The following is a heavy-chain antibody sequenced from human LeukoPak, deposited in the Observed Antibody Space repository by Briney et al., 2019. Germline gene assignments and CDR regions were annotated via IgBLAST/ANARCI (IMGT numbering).Heavy chain of an antibody. D-gene: IGHD3-10*01. CDR1: GYSFTGYY. V-gene: IGHV1-2*02. CDR2: INPKSGGT. Sequence: ASLKVSCKASGYSFTGYYMHWVRQAPGQGLEWMGWINPKSGGTNYAQKFQGRVTMTRDTSISTAYMELSRLRSDDTAVYYCARTHYYGSGSNHYYFDYWGQGTLVTVSP. J-gene: IGHJ4*02. CDR3: ARTHYYGSGSNHYYFDY.